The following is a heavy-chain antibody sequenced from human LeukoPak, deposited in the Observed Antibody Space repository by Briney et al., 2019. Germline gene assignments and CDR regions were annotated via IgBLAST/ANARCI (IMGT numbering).Heavy chain of an antibody. CDR3: ARMSGARFDS. CDR1: GFTFSSYW. Sequence: GGSLRLSCAASGFTFSSYWMSWVRQAPGKGLEWVALIWYDGSNKYYADSVKGRFTISRDNSKNTLYLQMNSLRAEDTAVYYCARMSGARFDSWGQGTLVTVSS. CDR2: IWYDGSNK. D-gene: IGHD3-10*01. V-gene: IGHV3-33*08. J-gene: IGHJ4*02.